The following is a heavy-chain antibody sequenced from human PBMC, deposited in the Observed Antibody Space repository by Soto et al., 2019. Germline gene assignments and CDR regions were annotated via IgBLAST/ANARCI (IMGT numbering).Heavy chain of an antibody. D-gene: IGHD3-10*01. Sequence: QVQLVESGGGVVQPGRSLRLSCAASGFTFSSYGMHWVRQAPGKGLEWVAVISYDGSNKYYADSVKGRFTISRDNSKNTLYLQMNSLRAEDTDVYYCAKDGSVLLWCGEFYFDYWGQGTLVTVSS. J-gene: IGHJ4*02. CDR2: ISYDGSNK. CDR3: AKDGSVLLWCGEFYFDY. V-gene: IGHV3-30*18. CDR1: GFTFSSYG.